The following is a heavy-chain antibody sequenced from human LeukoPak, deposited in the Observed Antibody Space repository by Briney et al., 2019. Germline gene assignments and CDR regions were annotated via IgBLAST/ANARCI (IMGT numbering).Heavy chain of an antibody. D-gene: IGHD3-22*01. CDR3: ARRPRDTSGYYLGAFHD. CDR2: IGASGADT. V-gene: IGHV3-23*01. CDR1: GFTFSTYW. J-gene: IGHJ3*01. Sequence: PGGSLRLSCAASGFTFSTYWMNWYRQAPGKGLEWVSVIGASGADTYYSDSVKGRFTVSRDNSQNTLFLHMSSLRAEDTAVYFCARRPRDTSGYYLGAFHDWGQGTTVTVSS.